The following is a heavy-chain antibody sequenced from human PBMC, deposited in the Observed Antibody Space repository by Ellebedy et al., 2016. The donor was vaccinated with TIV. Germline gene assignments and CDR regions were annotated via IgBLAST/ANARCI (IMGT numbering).Heavy chain of an antibody. D-gene: IGHD2-15*01. CDR1: EFTFNTYG. Sequence: GESLKISCAASEFTFNTYGMNWVRQAPGKGLEWVALISSDGSSKSYADSVKGRFTISRDNSKNTLYLQMNSLREGDTAVYYCAKGRGGSSYSSLDVWGQGTTVTVSS. CDR3: AKGRGGSSYSSLDV. V-gene: IGHV3-30*18. J-gene: IGHJ6*02. CDR2: ISSDGSSK.